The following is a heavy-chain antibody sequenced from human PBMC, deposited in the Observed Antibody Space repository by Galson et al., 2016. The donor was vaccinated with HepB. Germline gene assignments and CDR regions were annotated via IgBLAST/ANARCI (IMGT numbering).Heavy chain of an antibody. Sequence: SLRLSCAASGFTFSDYYMSWVRQAPGKGLEWVSVISGSGGTTYYADSAKGRFTISRDNSKHALYLQMNSLRAEDTAVYYCAKEPNYDFWSGHPLDYWGQGTLVTVSS. CDR3: AKEPNYDFWSGHPLDY. J-gene: IGHJ4*02. CDR1: GFTFSDYY. V-gene: IGHV3-23*01. D-gene: IGHD3-3*01. CDR2: ISGSGGTT.